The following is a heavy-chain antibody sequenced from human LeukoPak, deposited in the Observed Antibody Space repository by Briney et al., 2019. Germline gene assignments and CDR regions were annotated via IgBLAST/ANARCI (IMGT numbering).Heavy chain of an antibody. CDR3: ARGFVVAHRWSLGY. D-gene: IGHD3-16*01. CDR1: GFTFSSYG. Sequence: PGGSLRLSCAASGFTFSSYGMHWVRQAPGKGLEWVAVIWYDGSNKYYADSVKGRFTISRDNSKNTLYLQMNSLRAEDTAVYYCARGFVVAHRWSLGYWGQGTLVTVSS. V-gene: IGHV3-33*01. J-gene: IGHJ4*02. CDR2: IWYDGSNK.